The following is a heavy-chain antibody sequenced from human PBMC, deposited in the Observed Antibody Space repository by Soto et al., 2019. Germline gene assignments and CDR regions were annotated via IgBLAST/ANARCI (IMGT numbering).Heavy chain of an antibody. D-gene: IGHD3-22*01. V-gene: IGHV4-59*08. CDR3: ARHVIDSSGYDHDAFDI. J-gene: IGHJ3*02. Sequence: PXETLSLTCTVSGGSISSYYWSWIRQPPGKGLGWIGYIYYSGSTNYNPSLKSRVTISVDTSKNQFSLKLSSVTAADTAVYYCARHVIDSSGYDHDAFDIWGQGTMVTVSS. CDR1: GGSISSYY. CDR2: IYYSGST.